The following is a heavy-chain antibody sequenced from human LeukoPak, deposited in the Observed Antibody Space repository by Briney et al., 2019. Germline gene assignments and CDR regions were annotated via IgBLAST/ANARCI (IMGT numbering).Heavy chain of an antibody. CDR1: GFSFSDRY. D-gene: IGHD3-10*01. CDR3: ALYGSGSYYDFDY. J-gene: IGHJ4*02. V-gene: IGHV3-72*01. CDR2: VRNKANSHTT. Sequence: GGSLRLSCAASGFSFSDRYMDWVRQAPGKGLEWVGRVRNKANSHTTEYAASVKGRFTISRDDSKNSLYLQMNSLRAEDTAVYYCALYGSGSYYDFDYWGQGTLVTVSS.